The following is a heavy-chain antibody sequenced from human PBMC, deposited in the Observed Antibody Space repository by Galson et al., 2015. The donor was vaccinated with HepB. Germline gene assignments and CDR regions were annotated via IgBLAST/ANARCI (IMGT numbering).Heavy chain of an antibody. Sequence: SVKVSCKASGYTFTSYAMHWVRQAPGQRLEWMGWINAGNGNTKYSQKFQGRVTITRDTSASTAYMELSSLRSEDTAVYYCATGITIFGVVNYYYYYGMDVWGQGTTVTVSS. CDR1: GYTFTSYA. CDR2: INAGNGNT. CDR3: ATGITIFGVVNYYYYYGMDV. D-gene: IGHD3-3*01. V-gene: IGHV1-3*01. J-gene: IGHJ6*02.